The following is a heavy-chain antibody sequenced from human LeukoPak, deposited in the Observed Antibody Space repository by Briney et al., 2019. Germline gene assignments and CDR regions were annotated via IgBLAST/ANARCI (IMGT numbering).Heavy chain of an antibody. J-gene: IGHJ4*02. V-gene: IGHV3-23*01. Sequence: GGSLRLSCAASGFSFSSYAMSWVRQAPGKGLEWVSAISGSGGSTYYADSVKGRFTISRDNSKNTLYLQMNSLRAENTAVYYCAKGLGPITMTVVVTNVSWGQGTLVTVSS. CDR3: AKGLGPITMTVVVTNVS. D-gene: IGHD3-22*01. CDR2: ISGSGGST. CDR1: GFSFSSYA.